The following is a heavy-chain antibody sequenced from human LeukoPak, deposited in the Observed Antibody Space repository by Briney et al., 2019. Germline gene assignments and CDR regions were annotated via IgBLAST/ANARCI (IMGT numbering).Heavy chain of an antibody. D-gene: IGHD5-24*01. Sequence: GGSLRLSCAASGFTFDDYAMHWARQAPGKGLEWVSGISWNSGSIGYADSVKGRFTISRDNAKNSLYLQMNSLRAEDTALYYCAASATGLWSQGTLVTVSS. V-gene: IGHV3-9*01. CDR3: AASATGL. J-gene: IGHJ4*02. CDR1: GFTFDDYA. CDR2: ISWNSGSI.